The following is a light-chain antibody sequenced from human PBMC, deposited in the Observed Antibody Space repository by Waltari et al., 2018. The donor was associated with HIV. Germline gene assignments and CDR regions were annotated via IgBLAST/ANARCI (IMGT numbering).Light chain of an antibody. CDR2: SAS. CDR1: QGISRY. J-gene: IGKJ3*01. V-gene: IGKV1-9*01. CDR3: QQLNSYPVPFT. Sequence: DIQLTQSPSFLSASVGDRVTITCRASQGISRYLVWYQQKPGKDPKLLIYSASTLQSGVPSRFSGRASGTEFTLTISSLQPEDFATYYCQQLNSYPVPFTFGPGTKVDIK.